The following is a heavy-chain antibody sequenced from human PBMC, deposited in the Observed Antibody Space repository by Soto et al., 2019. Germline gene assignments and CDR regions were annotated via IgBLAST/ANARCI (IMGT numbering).Heavy chain of an antibody. J-gene: IGHJ5*02. Sequence: QVQLVQSGAELKKPGSSVKVSCKASGGTFTSYGISWVRQAPGQGLEWMGGIIPILGTANYAQKFQGRVTITADKATSTAYMELSGLRSEDTAVYYCARRVAVTPSNWFDPWGQGTLVTVSS. CDR2: IIPILGTA. D-gene: IGHD2-21*02. V-gene: IGHV1-69*08. CDR1: GGTFTSYG. CDR3: ARRVAVTPSNWFDP.